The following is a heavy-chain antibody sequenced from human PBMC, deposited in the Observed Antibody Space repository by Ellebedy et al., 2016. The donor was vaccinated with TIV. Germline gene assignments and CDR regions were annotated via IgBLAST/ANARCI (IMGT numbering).Heavy chain of an antibody. CDR1: GVTVTSNY. D-gene: IGHD2-2*01. CDR3: ARVARGTVVGPAGGKDY. J-gene: IGHJ4*02. Sequence: GESLKISXVASGVTVTSNYMSWVRQAPGKGLEWVSVIYSGGSMFYADSVKGRFTISRDDSKNTLYLQMNSLRVEDTAVYYCARVARGTVVGPAGGKDYWGPGTLVTV. V-gene: IGHV3-53*01. CDR2: IYSGGSM.